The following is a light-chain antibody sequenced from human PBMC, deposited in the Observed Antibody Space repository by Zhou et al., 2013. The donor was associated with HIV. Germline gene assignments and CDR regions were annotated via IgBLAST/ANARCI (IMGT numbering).Light chain of an antibody. CDR3: LQLNTYPRT. J-gene: IGKJ2*01. V-gene: IGKV1-9*01. CDR2: AAS. CDR1: QGISSY. Sequence: DIQLTQSPSFLSASVGDRVTITCRASQGISSYLVWYQQKPGKAPKLLIYAASSLQSGVPSRFSGSGSGTEFTLTLSSLQPEDFATYYCLQLNTYPRTFGQGTKLDIK.